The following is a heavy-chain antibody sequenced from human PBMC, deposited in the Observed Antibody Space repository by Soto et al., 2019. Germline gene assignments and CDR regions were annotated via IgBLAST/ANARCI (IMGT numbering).Heavy chain of an antibody. Sequence: PGESLKSSCKGSGYRFTSYWISWVRQMPGKGLEWMGRIDPSDSYTNYSPSFQGHVTISADKSISTAYLQWSSLKASDTAMYYCARRSGRAAHYYYYDVMDVWGQVTTVPVSS. J-gene: IGHJ6*02. V-gene: IGHV5-10-1*01. D-gene: IGHD6-6*01. CDR1: GYRFTSYW. CDR3: ARRSGRAAHYYYYDVMDV. CDR2: IDPSDSYT.